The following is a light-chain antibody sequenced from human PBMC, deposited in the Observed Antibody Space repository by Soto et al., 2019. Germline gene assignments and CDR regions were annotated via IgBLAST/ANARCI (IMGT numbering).Light chain of an antibody. CDR1: QSVLYSSNNKNY. V-gene: IGKV4-1*01. CDR2: WAS. J-gene: IGKJ3*01. Sequence: DIVMTQSPDSLAVSLGERATINCKSSQSVLYSSNNKNYLAWYQQRQGQPPKLLIYWASTRESGVPDRFSGSESETDFTLTISSLQAEDVAVYYCQQYYTTPRFTFGPGTKVDIK. CDR3: QQYYTTPRFT.